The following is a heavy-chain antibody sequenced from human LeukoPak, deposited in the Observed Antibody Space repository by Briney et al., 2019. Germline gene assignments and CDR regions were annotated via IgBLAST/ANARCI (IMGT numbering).Heavy chain of an antibody. D-gene: IGHD3-10*01. Sequence: GGSLRLSCAASGFTFSSYSMNWVRQAPGKGLEWVSSISNSSSYIYYADSVKGRFTISRDNAKNSLYLQMNSLRAEDTAVYYCASVGWFGELAYWGQGTLVTVSS. J-gene: IGHJ4*02. CDR1: GFTFSSYS. V-gene: IGHV3-21*01. CDR3: ASVGWFGELAY. CDR2: ISNSSSYI.